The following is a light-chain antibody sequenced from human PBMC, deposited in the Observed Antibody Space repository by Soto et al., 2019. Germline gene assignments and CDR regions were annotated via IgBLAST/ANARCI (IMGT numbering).Light chain of an antibody. CDR1: QNINKK. Sequence: EIVMTQSPATLSVSPGEGATLSCRATQNINKKLAWYQQKSGQAPRLLVHGASARATGIPARFVGSGSGTEFTLSISSLQSEDFAVYYCQQYENWPRTFGQGTKVEIK. J-gene: IGKJ1*01. CDR2: GAS. CDR3: QQYENWPRT. V-gene: IGKV3-15*01.